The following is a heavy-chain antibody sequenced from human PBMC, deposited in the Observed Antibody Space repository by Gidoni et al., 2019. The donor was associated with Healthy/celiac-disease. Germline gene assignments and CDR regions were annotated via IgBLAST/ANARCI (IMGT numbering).Heavy chain of an antibody. CDR1: GGSFSGYY. CDR3: ARGLGRRAEYFQH. Sequence: QVQLQQWGAGLLKPSETLSLTCAVYGGSFSGYYWSWIRQPPGKGLEWIGEINHSGSTNYNPSLKSRVTISVDTSKNQFSLKLSSVTAADTAVYYCARGLGRRAEYFQHWGQGTLVTVSS. D-gene: IGHD1-1*01. CDR2: INHSGST. V-gene: IGHV4-34*01. J-gene: IGHJ1*01.